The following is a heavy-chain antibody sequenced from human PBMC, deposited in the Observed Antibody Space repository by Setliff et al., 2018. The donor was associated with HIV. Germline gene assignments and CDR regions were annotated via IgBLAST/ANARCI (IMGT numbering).Heavy chain of an antibody. Sequence: GGSLRLSCAASGFTFSSYWMHWVRQAPGKGLVWVSRLNTDGSSTKYADSVKGRFTISRDNAKNTPYLQMDSLRGEDTAVYYCARGYYGSDLQNAMDVWGQGTTVTVSS. V-gene: IGHV3-74*03. CDR2: LNTDGSST. D-gene: IGHD3-10*01. CDR1: GFTFSSYW. J-gene: IGHJ6*02. CDR3: ARGYYGSDLQNAMDV.